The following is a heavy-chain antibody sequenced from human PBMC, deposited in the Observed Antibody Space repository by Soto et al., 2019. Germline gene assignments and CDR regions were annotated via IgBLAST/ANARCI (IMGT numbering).Heavy chain of an antibody. Sequence: ASVKVSCKASGGTFNRNTISWVRQAPGQGLEWMGGIIPIFGTANYAQKFQGRVTITADESTNTAYMELSRLRSEDTAVYYCARQFDYDSSGYYYAYWGQGTLVTVSS. CDR1: GGTFNRNT. V-gene: IGHV1-69*13. CDR3: ARQFDYDSSGYYYAY. J-gene: IGHJ4*02. CDR2: IIPIFGTA. D-gene: IGHD3-22*01.